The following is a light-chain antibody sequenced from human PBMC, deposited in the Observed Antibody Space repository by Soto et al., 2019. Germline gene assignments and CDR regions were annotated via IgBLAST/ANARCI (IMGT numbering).Light chain of an antibody. CDR3: SSYTSSSTLGYV. CDR1: SSDVGGYNY. Sequence: QSALTQPASVSGSPGQSITISCTGTSSDVGGYNYVSWYQQHPVKAPKLMIYDVSNRPSGVSNRFSGSKSGNTASLTISGLQAEDEADYYCSSYTSSSTLGYVFGTGTKLTVL. CDR2: DVS. V-gene: IGLV2-14*01. J-gene: IGLJ1*01.